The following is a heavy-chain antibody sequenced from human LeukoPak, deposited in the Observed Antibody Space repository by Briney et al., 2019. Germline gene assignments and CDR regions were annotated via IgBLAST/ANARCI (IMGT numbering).Heavy chain of an antibody. D-gene: IGHD3-10*01. CDR1: GYSISSGYY. J-gene: IGHJ4*02. Sequence: SETLSLTCTVSGYSISSGYYWGWIRQPPGKGLEWIGSIYHNGSTYYNPSLKSRVTISVDTSKNQFSLKLSSVTSADTAVYYCAREHTSGTRGLDYWGRGTLVTVSS. CDR2: IYHNGST. CDR3: AREHTSGTRGLDY. V-gene: IGHV4-38-2*02.